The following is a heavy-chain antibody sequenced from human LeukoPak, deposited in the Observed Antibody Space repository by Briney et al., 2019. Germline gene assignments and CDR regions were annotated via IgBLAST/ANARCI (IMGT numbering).Heavy chain of an antibody. Sequence: PGGSLRLSCAASGFTFSSYGMHWVRQAPGKGLEWVAFIRYDGSNKYYADSVKGRFTISRDNSKNTLYLQMNSLRAEDTAVYYCAKPSANGQWLGLFDYWGQGTLVTVSS. CDR2: IRYDGSNK. V-gene: IGHV3-30*02. D-gene: IGHD6-19*01. J-gene: IGHJ4*02. CDR3: AKPSANGQWLGLFDY. CDR1: GFTFSSYG.